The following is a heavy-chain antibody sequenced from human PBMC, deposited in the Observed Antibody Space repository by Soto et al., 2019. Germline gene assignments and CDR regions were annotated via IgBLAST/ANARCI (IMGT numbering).Heavy chain of an antibody. CDR3: ARGGDWQFDY. CDR2: IHHSGRT. V-gene: IGHV4-4*02. D-gene: IGHD2-21*02. J-gene: IGHJ4*02. CDR1: GDSISSDKW. Sequence: QVQLQESGPGLVKPSGTLSLTCAVSGDSISSDKWWCWVRQPPGKGLEWIGEIHHSGRTNYNPSLKSRVTILVEKSKNQVSLELSSMTAADTAVYYCARGGDWQFDYLGQGTLVPVSS.